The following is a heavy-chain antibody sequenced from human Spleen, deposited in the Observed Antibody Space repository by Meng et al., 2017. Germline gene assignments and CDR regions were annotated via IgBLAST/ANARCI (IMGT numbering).Heavy chain of an antibody. CDR3: ARKPTPGGWGHYYYYYGMDV. Sequence: SETLSLTCTVSGGSISSYYWSWIRQPPGKGLEWIGYIYYSGSTNYNPSLKSRVTISVDTSKNQFSLKLSSVTAADTAAYYCARKPTPGGWGHYYYYYGMDVWGQGTTVTVSS. D-gene: IGHD6-19*01. CDR2: IYYSGST. J-gene: IGHJ6*02. CDR1: GGSISSYY. V-gene: IGHV4-59*01.